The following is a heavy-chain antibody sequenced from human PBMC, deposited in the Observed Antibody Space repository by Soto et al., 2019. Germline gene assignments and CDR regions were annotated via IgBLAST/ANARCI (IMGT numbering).Heavy chain of an antibody. CDR2: IIPIFGTA. V-gene: IGHV1-69*12. CDR3: ASSGKRTMTKTETDY. CDR1: GGTFSSYA. D-gene: IGHD3-22*01. J-gene: IGHJ4*02. Sequence: QVQLVQSGAEVKKPGSSVKVSCKASGGTFSSYAISWVRQAPGQGLEWMGGIIPIFGTANYAQKFQGRVTITADESTSTADMELSSLRSEDTAVYYCASSGKRTMTKTETDYWGQGTLVTVSS.